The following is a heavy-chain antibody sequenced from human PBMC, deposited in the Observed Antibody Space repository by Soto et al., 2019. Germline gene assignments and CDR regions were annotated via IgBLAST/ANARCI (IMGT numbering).Heavy chain of an antibody. J-gene: IGHJ6*03. CDR3: ARDINRSHYYYMDV. V-gene: IGHV3-33*01. CDR2: IWYDGSNK. Sequence: GGSLRLSCAASGFTFSSYGMHWVRQAPGKGLEWVAVIWYDGSNKYYADSVKGRFTISRDNSKNTLYLQMNSLRAEDTAVYYCARDINRSHYYYMDVWGKGTTVTVSS. D-gene: IGHD1-20*01. CDR1: GFTFSSYG.